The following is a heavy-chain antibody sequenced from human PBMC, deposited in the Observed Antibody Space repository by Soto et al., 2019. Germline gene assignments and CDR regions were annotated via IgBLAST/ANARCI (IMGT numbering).Heavy chain of an antibody. CDR3: ARSYGSGSSNRPLEFDY. CDR2: ISYDGSNK. Sequence: GGSLRLSCAASGFTFSSYAMHWVRQAPGKGLEWVAVISYDGSNKYYADSVKGRFTISRDNSKNTLYLQMNSLRAEDTAVYYCARSYGSGSSNRPLEFDYWGQGTLVTVSS. CDR1: GFTFSSYA. J-gene: IGHJ4*02. V-gene: IGHV3-30-3*01. D-gene: IGHD3-10*01.